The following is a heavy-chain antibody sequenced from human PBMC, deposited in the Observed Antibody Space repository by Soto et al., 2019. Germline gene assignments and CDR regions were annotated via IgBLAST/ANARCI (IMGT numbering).Heavy chain of an antibody. CDR1: GGSISSYY. Sequence: PSETLYLTCTVSGGSISSYYWSWIRQPPGKGLEWIGYIYYSGSTNYNPSLKSRVTISVDTSKNQFSLTLSSVTAADTAVYFCASFPPLDCWGQGSLVTVSS. V-gene: IGHV4-59*08. J-gene: IGHJ4*02. CDR2: IYYSGST. CDR3: ASFPPLDC.